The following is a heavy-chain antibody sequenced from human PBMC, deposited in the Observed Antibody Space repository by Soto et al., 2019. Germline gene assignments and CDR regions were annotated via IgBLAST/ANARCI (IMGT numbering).Heavy chain of an antibody. D-gene: IGHD3-22*01. J-gene: IGHJ6*02. V-gene: IGHV1-2*07. Sequence: QVQLVQSGAEVKTPGASMKVSCQASGYTFNRYFMHWVRQAPGPGLQWMGWISPHTGSTRYAHSFRGRVSMTRDASVSTVYMELRGLTSDDTAVYYGARASQMVINPSNYAMDVWGQGTTVTVSS. CDR3: ARASQMVINPSNYAMDV. CDR2: ISPHTGST. CDR1: GYTFNRYF.